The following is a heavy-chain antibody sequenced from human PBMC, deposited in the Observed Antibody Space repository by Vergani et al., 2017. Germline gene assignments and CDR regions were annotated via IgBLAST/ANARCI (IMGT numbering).Heavy chain of an antibody. Sequence: QVQLVESGGGVVQPGRSLRLSCAASGFTFSSYGMPWVRQAPGKGLEWVAVISYDGSNKYYADSVKGRFTISRDNSKNTLYLQMNSLRAEDTAVYYCAKDGVRFGDFNAFDIWGQGTMVTVSS. D-gene: IGHD3-10*01. CDR2: ISYDGSNK. CDR3: AKDGVRFGDFNAFDI. V-gene: IGHV3-30*18. J-gene: IGHJ3*02. CDR1: GFTFSSYG.